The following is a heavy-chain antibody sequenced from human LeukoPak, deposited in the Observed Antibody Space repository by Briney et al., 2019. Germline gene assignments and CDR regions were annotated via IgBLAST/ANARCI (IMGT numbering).Heavy chain of an antibody. V-gene: IGHV1-2*02. CDR1: GYTFTGYY. D-gene: IGHD3-22*01. Sequence: ASVKVSCKASGYTFTGYYMHWVRQAPGQGLEWMGWTNPYSGDTAYAQKFQGRVTMTRDTSINTAYMELNRLKFDDTAVYYCAGGTMNLDSWGQGTLVTVSS. CDR3: AGGTMNLDS. J-gene: IGHJ4*02. CDR2: TNPYSGDT.